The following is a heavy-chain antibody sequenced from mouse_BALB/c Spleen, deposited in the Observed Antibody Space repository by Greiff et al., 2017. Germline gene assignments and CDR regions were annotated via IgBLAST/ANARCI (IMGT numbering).Heavy chain of an antibody. CDR3: ARGEYDGGSYFDY. D-gene: IGHD2-14*01. CDR2: IDPANGNT. J-gene: IGHJ2*01. Sequence: EVQLQQSGAELVKPGASVKLSCTASGFNIKDTYMHWVKQRPEQGLEWIGRIDPANGNTKYDPKFQGKATITADTSSNTAYLQLSSLTSEDTAVYYCARGEYDGGSYFDYWGQGTTLTVSS. V-gene: IGHV14-3*02. CDR1: GFNIKDTY.